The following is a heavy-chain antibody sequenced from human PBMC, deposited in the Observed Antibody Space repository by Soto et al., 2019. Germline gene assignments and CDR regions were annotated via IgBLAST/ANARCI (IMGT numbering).Heavy chain of an antibody. Sequence: GSSVKVSCKAAGGAFSNHAISWVRQAPGQGLEWMGGIIPIFGTPMYAQEFKGRVTITADKSMSTVYMELSSLRSEDTAVYYCARGYCSGGSCYLFDYWGQGTLVTVSS. D-gene: IGHD2-15*01. CDR3: ARGYCSGGSCYLFDY. CDR1: GGAFSNHA. V-gene: IGHV1-69*06. J-gene: IGHJ4*02. CDR2: IIPIFGTP.